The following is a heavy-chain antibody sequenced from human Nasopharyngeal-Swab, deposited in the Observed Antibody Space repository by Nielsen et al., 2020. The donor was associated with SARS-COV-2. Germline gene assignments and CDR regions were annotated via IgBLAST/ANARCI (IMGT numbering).Heavy chain of an antibody. CDR3: ARGSDYYDGVALLWYFDY. J-gene: IGHJ4*02. D-gene: IGHD3-22*01. CDR2: ISSSSSYI. V-gene: IGHV3-21*01. Sequence: WIRQPPGKGLEWVSSISSSSSYIYYADSVKGRFTISRDNAKNSLYLQMNSLRAEDTAVYYCARGSDYYDGVALLWYFDYWGQGTLVTVSS.